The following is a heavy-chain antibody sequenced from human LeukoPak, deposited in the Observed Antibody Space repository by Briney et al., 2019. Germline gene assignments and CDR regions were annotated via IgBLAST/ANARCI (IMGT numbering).Heavy chain of an antibody. CDR3: AGRIDY. Sequence: GRSLRLSCAASGFTFSSYAMHWVRQAPGKGLEWVAVISYDGSNKYYADSVKGRFTISRDNSKNTLYLQMNSLRAEDTAVYYCAGRIDYWGQGTLVTVSS. V-gene: IGHV3-30*04. CDR1: GFTFSSYA. J-gene: IGHJ4*02. CDR2: ISYDGSNK.